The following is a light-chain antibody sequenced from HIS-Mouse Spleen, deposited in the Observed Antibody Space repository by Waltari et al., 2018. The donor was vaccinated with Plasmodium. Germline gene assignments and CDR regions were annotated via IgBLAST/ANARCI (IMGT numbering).Light chain of an antibody. CDR3: CSYAGSYTLV. Sequence: QSALTQPRSVSGSPGQSVTISCTGTSSDVGGYNYVSRYQQHPSKAPKLMVYDVSKRPSGVPDRFSGSKSGNTASLTISGLQAEDEADYYCCSYAGSYTLVFGGGTKLTVL. J-gene: IGLJ2*01. CDR2: DVS. V-gene: IGLV2-11*01. CDR1: SSDVGGYNY.